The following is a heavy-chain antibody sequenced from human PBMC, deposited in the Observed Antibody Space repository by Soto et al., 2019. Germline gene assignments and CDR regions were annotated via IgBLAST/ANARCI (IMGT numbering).Heavy chain of an antibody. CDR3: ARRPLPNHFFGI. J-gene: IGHJ3*02. Sequence: SETLSLTCTVSGGSISSYYWSWIRQPPGKGLEWIGYIYYSGSTNYNPSLKSRVTISIDTSKNQFSLKLSSVTAADTAVYYCARRPLPNHFFGIWGQGTMVTVSS. CDR1: GGSISSYY. CDR2: IYYSGST. D-gene: IGHD3-3*02. V-gene: IGHV4-59*01.